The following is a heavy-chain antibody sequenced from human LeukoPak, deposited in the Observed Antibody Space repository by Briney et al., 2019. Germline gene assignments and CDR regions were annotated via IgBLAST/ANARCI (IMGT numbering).Heavy chain of an antibody. J-gene: IGHJ4*02. CDR2: INPNSGGT. CDR1: GYTFTGYY. Sequence: ASVKVSCKASGYTFTGYYMHWVRQAPGQGLEWMGWINPNSGGTNYAQKFQGRVTMTRDTSISTAYMELSRLRSDDTAVYYCARFAYPYCSGGSCEDYWGQGILVTVSS. V-gene: IGHV1-2*02. CDR3: ARFAYPYCSGGSCEDY. D-gene: IGHD2-15*01.